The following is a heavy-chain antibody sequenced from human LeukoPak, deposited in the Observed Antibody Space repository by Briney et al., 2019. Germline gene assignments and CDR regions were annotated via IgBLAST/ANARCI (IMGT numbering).Heavy chain of an antibody. CDR1: GGTFSSYA. J-gene: IGHJ4*02. CDR2: ITPILGIA. D-gene: IGHD1-1*01. CDR3: AREGLEGGPFDY. Sequence: SVKVSCKASGGTFSSYAISWVRQAPGQGLEWMGRITPILGIANYAQKFQGRVTITADKSTSTAYMELSSLRSEDTAVYYCAREGLEGGPFDYWGQGTLDTVSS. V-gene: IGHV1-69*04.